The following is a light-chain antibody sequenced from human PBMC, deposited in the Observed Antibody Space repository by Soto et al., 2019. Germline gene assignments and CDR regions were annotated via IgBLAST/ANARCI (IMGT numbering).Light chain of an antibody. CDR1: QGIRND. CDR2: TAS. V-gene: IGKV1-17*01. CDR3: LQLNTYPWT. J-gene: IGKJ1*01. Sequence: DIQMTQSPSSLSASVGDRVTITCRASQGIRNDLGWYQQKPGKAPKRLIYTASILKSGVPSRFSGSGSGTEFNLTVSGLQPEDYATYDCLQLNTYPWTFGQGTKVEI.